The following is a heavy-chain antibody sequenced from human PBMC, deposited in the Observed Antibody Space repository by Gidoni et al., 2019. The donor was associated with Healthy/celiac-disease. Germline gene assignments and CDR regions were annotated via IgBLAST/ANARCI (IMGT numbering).Heavy chain of an antibody. CDR1: GYTFTGYY. J-gene: IGHJ3*02. V-gene: IGHV1-2*02. Sequence: QVQLAQSGAEGKKPGAPVTVSCKASGYTFTGYYMHWVRQAPGQGLEWMGWINPNSGGTNYAQKFQGRVTMTRDTSISTAYMELSRLRSDDTAVYYCARDRGGYYSEDAFDIWGQGTMVTVSS. CDR2: INPNSGGT. CDR3: ARDRGGYYSEDAFDI. D-gene: IGHD3-22*01.